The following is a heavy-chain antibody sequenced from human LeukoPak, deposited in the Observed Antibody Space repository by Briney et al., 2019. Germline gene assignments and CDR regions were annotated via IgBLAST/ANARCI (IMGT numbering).Heavy chain of an antibody. CDR2: ISYGGSNK. J-gene: IGHJ4*02. CDR3: ASRGSGFGDN. V-gene: IGHV3-30-3*01. CDR1: GFTFSSYD. Sequence: GGSLRLSCAASGFTFSSYDMHWVRQAPGKGLEWVAVISYGGSNKYYADSVKGRFTISRDNSKNTLYLQMNSVRVEDTAVYYCASRGSGFGDNWGQGTLVTVSS. D-gene: IGHD3-10*01.